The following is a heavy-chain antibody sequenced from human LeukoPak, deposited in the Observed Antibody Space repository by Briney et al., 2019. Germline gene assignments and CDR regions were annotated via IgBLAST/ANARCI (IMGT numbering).Heavy chain of an antibody. Sequence: GSLRLSCAASGFTFSSYSMTWVRQPPGKGLEWIGEIYHSGSTNYNPSLKSRVTISVDKSKNQFSLKLSSVTAADTAVYYCARDNPTGGVDYWGQGTLVTVSS. D-gene: IGHD4-17*01. CDR1: GFTFSSYSM. CDR2: IYHSGST. V-gene: IGHV4-4*02. CDR3: ARDNPTGGVDY. J-gene: IGHJ4*02.